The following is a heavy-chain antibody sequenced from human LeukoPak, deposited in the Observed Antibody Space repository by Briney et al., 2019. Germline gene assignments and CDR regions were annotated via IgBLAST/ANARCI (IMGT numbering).Heavy chain of an antibody. CDR1: GFTFSSYE. V-gene: IGHV3-48*03. CDR3: ARDKIVGATHFDS. CDR2: IGSSDSTT. J-gene: IGHJ4*02. D-gene: IGHD1-26*01. Sequence: GSLRLSCVASGFTFSSYEMNWVRQAPGKGLEWLSYIGSSDSTTHYADSVKGRFTISRDNAKNSLHLEMNSLRAEDTAVYYCARDKIVGATHFDSWGQGTLVTVSS.